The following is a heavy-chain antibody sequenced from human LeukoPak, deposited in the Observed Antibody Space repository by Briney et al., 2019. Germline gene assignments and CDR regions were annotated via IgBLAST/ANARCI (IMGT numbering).Heavy chain of an antibody. Sequence: GGSLRLSCAASGFTFDDYAMHWVRQAPGKGLEWVSGISWNSGSIGYADSVKGRFTISRDNAKNSLYLQMNSLRAEDMALYYCAKASGYSYGDLGGWGRGTLVTVSS. CDR1: GFTFDDYA. CDR2: ISWNSGSI. CDR3: AKASGYSYGDLGG. J-gene: IGHJ4*02. V-gene: IGHV3-9*03. D-gene: IGHD5-18*01.